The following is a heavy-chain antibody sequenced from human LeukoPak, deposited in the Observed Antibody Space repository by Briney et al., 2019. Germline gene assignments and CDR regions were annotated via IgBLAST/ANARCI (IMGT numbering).Heavy chain of an antibody. CDR2: IYTSGST. V-gene: IGHV4-61*02. CDR1: GGSISSGSYY. D-gene: IGHD2-21*02. Sequence: SETLSLTCTVSGGSISSGSYYWSWIRQPAGKGLEWIGRIYTSGSTNYNPSLKSRVTISVDTSKNQFSLKLSSVTAADTAVYYCARVGPYCGGDCYWDFYNAMDVWGQGTTVTVSS. J-gene: IGHJ6*02. CDR3: ARVGPYCGGDCYWDFYNAMDV.